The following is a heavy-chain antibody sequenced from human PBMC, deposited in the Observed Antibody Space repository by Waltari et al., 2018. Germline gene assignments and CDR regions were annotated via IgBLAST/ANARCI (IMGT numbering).Heavy chain of an antibody. D-gene: IGHD1-26*01. V-gene: IGHV4-59*01. CDR3: ASDSGSYYGSGYFDY. J-gene: IGHJ4*02. CDR2: ISYSGST. Sequence: QVQLQESGPGLVKPSETLSLTCTVSGGSISSYYWSWIRQPPGKGLEWIGYISYSGSTNYNPSLKSRVTISVDTSKNQFSLKLSSVTAADTAVYYCASDSGSYYGSGYFDYWGQGTLVTVSS. CDR1: GGSISSYY.